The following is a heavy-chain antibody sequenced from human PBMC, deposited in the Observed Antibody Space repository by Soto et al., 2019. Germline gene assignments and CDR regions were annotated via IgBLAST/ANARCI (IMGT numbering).Heavy chain of an antibody. V-gene: IGHV3-23*01. CDR1: GFTLRNYA. D-gene: IGHD1-20*01. Sequence: VGSLRLSCEASGFTLRNYAMTWVRQAPGKGLEWVSLISANDVGTYYAESVKTRFTISTDQSRNTVYLQMDSLRADDTAIYYCAKAKNDYNWDNRPPFDYWGQGTLVTVS. CDR3: AKAKNDYNWDNRPPFDY. CDR2: ISANDVGT. J-gene: IGHJ4*02.